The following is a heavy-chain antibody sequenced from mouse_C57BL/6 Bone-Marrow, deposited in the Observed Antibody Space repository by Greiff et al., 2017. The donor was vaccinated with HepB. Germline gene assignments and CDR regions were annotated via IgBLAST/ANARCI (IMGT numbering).Heavy chain of an antibody. V-gene: IGHV5-4*03. CDR2: ISDGGSYT. CDR3: ARVYYDYDGDFDY. Sequence: EVMLVESGGGLVKPGGSLKLSCAASGFTFSSYAMSWVRQTPEKRLEWVATISDGGSYTYYPDNVKGRFTISRDNAKNNLYLQMSHLKSEDTAMYYCARVYYDYDGDFDYWGQGTTRTVSS. J-gene: IGHJ2*01. D-gene: IGHD2-4*01. CDR1: GFTFSSYA.